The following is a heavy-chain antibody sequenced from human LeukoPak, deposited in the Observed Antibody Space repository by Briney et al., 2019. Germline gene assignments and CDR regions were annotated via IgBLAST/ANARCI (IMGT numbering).Heavy chain of an antibody. CDR1: GFTVSSNY. CDR3: ARGVHSGSYGY. V-gene: IGHV3-53*01. D-gene: IGHD1-26*01. J-gene: IGHJ4*02. CDR2: IYSGGST. Sequence: PGGSLRLSCAASGFTVSSNYMSWVRQAPGKGLEWVSAIYSGGSTYYADSVKGRSTISRDNSKNTLYLQMNSLRAEDTAVYYCARGVHSGSYGYWGQGTLVTVSS.